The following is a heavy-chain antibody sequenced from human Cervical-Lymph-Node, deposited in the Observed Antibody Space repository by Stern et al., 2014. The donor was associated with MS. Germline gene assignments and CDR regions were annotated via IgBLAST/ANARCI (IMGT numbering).Heavy chain of an antibody. CDR3: ARAYSSSHYYFDY. CDR1: GFSFSRYA. CDR2: IWYDGSNP. Sequence: MQLVESGGGVVQPGRSLRLSCAASGFSFSRYAMHWVRQAPGKGLEWVALIWYDGSNPYYADSVTGRFTISRDNFKNTLYLQMNSLRAEDTAVYYCARAYSSSHYYFDYWGQGTLVTVSS. J-gene: IGHJ4*02. D-gene: IGHD6-13*01. V-gene: IGHV3-33*01.